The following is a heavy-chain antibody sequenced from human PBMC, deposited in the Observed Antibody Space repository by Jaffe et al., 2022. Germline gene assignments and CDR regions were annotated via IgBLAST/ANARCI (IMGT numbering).Heavy chain of an antibody. CDR2: IYHSGST. CDR1: GYSISSGYY. CDR3: ARAGDFSYYYDSSGYSLDAFDI. D-gene: IGHD3-22*01. Sequence: QVQLQESGPGLVKPSETLSLTCAVSGYSISSGYYWGWIRQPPGKGLEWIGSIYHSGSTYYNPSLKSRVTISVDTSKNQFSLKLSSVTAADTAVYYCARAGDFSYYYDSSGYSLDAFDIWGQGTMVTVSS. V-gene: IGHV4-38-2*01. J-gene: IGHJ3*02.